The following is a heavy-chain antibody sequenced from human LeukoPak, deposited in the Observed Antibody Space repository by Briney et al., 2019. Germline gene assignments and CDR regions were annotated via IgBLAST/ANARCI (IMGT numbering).Heavy chain of an antibody. J-gene: IGHJ4*02. CDR2: ISYDGSNK. D-gene: IGHD2-2*01. V-gene: IGHV3-30*03. CDR1: GFTFTTYG. Sequence: AGGSLRLSCAASGFTFTTYGMHWVRQAPGKGLEWVAVISYDGSNKYYADSVKGRFTISRDNSKNTLYLQMNSLRAEDTAVYYCARDLKIVPPLLWGQGTLVTVSS. CDR3: ARDLKIVPPLL.